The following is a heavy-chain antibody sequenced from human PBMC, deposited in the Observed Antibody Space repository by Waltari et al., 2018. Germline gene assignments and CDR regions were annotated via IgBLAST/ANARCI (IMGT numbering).Heavy chain of an antibody. D-gene: IGHD3-22*01. Sequence: DVQLLESGGGLVQPGGSLRLSCVASGFTFSEYAMRWVRQGSGKGLDGVSGISDSGERRYAADSVKGRFTISRDNSKNTVYLDVKSLRAEDTAVYYCAKDRVPGIVVVFEYWGQGTLVTVSS. CDR2: ISDSGERR. V-gene: IGHV3-23*01. CDR3: AKDRVPGIVVVFEY. CDR1: GFTFSEYA. J-gene: IGHJ4*02.